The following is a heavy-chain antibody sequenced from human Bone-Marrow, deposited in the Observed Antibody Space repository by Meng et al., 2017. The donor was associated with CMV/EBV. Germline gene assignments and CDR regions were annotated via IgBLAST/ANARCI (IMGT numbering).Heavy chain of an antibody. V-gene: IGHV3-23*01. CDR3: ASVIYHYQLPFRFDP. J-gene: IGHJ5*02. Sequence: GESLKISCAASGFTFSAYAMNWVRQAPGKGLEWVSTISGSGGATYFADSVKGRFTISRDNSKSTLYLQMNSLRAEDTAVYYCASVIYHYQLPFRFDPWGQGTLVTVSS. D-gene: IGHD2-2*01. CDR2: ISGSGGAT. CDR1: GFTFSAYA.